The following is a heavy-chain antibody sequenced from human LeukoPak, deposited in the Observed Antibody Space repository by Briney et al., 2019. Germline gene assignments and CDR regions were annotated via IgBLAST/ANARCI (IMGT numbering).Heavy chain of an antibody. Sequence: GGSLRLSCAASGFTFSSYWMSWVRQAPGKGLEWVANIKQDGSEKYYVDSVKGRFTISRDNAKNSLYLQMNSLGAEDTAVYYCARDGTYYDFWSGFYWLDYWGQGTLVTVSS. V-gene: IGHV3-7*01. J-gene: IGHJ4*02. CDR1: GFTFSSYW. CDR3: ARDGTYYDFWSGFYWLDY. CDR2: IKQDGSEK. D-gene: IGHD3-3*01.